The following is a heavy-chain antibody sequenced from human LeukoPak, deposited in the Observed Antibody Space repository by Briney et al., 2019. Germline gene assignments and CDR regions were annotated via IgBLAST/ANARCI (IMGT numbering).Heavy chain of an antibody. J-gene: IGHJ4*02. D-gene: IGHD3-10*01. CDR1: GFTFSSYA. Sequence: GGSLRLSCAASGFTFSSYAMSWVRQAPGKGLEWISAISGSGGGTYYADSVKGRFTISRDNSKNTLYLQMDSLRAEDTAVYYCAKNYYGSGSTLDYWGQGTLVTVSS. CDR2: ISGSGGGT. V-gene: IGHV3-23*01. CDR3: AKNYYGSGSTLDY.